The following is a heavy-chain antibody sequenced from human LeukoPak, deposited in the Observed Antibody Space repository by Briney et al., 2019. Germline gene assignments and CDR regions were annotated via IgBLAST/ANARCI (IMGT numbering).Heavy chain of an antibody. Sequence: GGSLRLSCAASGFTFSSHAMSWVPQAPGKGLGWVTSISGSGYSTYYADSVKGRFTISTDNSKNTVFLHMNSPRAEDTAVYYCAKATYSSSWNLYFDFWGQGTLVTVSS. CDR1: GFTFSSHA. CDR2: ISGSGYST. V-gene: IGHV3-23*01. J-gene: IGHJ4*02. CDR3: AKATYSSSWNLYFDF. D-gene: IGHD6-13*01.